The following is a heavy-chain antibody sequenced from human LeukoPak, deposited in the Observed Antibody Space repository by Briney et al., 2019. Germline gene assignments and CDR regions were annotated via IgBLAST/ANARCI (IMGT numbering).Heavy chain of an antibody. Sequence: GGSLRLSCAASGFTLSSYAIPWVRQAPGKGLEWVAVISYDGNNKYYADSVKGRFTISRDTSKNTLYLQMNSLRAEDTAVYFCARAYCGGDCYWGLFDYWGQGTLVTVSS. D-gene: IGHD2-21*02. CDR1: GFTLSSYA. J-gene: IGHJ4*02. CDR2: ISYDGNNK. V-gene: IGHV3-30-3*01. CDR3: ARAYCGGDCYWGLFDY.